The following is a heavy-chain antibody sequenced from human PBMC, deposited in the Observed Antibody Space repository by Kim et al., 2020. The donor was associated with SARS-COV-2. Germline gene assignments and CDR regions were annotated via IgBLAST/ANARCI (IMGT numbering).Heavy chain of an antibody. J-gene: IGHJ4*01. CDR1: GFTFSSYG. V-gene: IGHV3-30*18. Sequence: VGSLRLSCAASGFTFSSYGMHWVRQAPGKGLEWVAVISYDGSNKYYADSVKGRFTISRDNSKNTLYLQMNSLRAEDTAVYYCAKDPAQNFDWLLGFDYWG. D-gene: IGHD3-9*01. CDR3: AKDPAQNFDWLLGFDY. CDR2: ISYDGSNK.